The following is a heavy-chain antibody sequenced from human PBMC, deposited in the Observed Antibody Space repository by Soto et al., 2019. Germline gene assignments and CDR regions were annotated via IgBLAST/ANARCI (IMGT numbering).Heavy chain of an antibody. CDR3: ASSYSGYLDN. V-gene: IGHV4-31*03. CDR1: GDSMSSGAYY. J-gene: IGHJ4*02. CDR2: IYYSGNT. Sequence: SETLSLTCIASGDSMSSGAYYWNWIRQHPGKGLEWIGYIYYSGNTYYNPSLKSRIVISVDTSKNQFSLNLGSVTAADTAIYYCASSYSGYLDNWGRGALVTVSS. D-gene: IGHD3-22*01.